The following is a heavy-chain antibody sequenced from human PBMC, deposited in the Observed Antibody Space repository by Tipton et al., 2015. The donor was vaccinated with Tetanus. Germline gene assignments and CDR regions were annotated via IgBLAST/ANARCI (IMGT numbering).Heavy chain of an antibody. CDR2: IRTKPNNYAS. CDR1: GFAFSRSS. V-gene: IGHV3-73*01. J-gene: IGHJ4*02. CDR3: IGAASTTNYFDY. D-gene: IGHD1-26*01. Sequence: SLRLSCLASGFAFSRSSIFWVRQAPGKGPEWVGRIRTKPNNYASAYGASVKGRFIVSRGDSVNTAYLQMNSLKIEDTAVYYCIGAASTTNYFDYWGQGTLVIVSS.